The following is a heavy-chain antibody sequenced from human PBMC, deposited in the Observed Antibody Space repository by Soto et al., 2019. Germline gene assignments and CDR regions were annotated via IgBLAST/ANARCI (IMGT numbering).Heavy chain of an antibody. CDR1: GFTVSSNY. CDR2: IYSDGSI. CDR3: ARGSQRTYFDY. V-gene: IGHV3-53*02. Sequence: EVQLVETGGGLIQPGGSQRLSCAASGFTVSSNYMNWVRQAPGKGLEWVSVIYSDGSIYYADSVKGRFTISRDNSKNTLYLQMNSLRAEDTAVYYCARGSQRTYFDYWGQGTLVTVSS. J-gene: IGHJ4*02.